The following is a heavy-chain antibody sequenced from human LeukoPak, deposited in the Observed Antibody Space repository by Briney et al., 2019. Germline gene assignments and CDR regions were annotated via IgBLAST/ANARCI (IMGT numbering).Heavy chain of an antibody. D-gene: IGHD6-19*01. V-gene: IGHV4-59*01. J-gene: IGHJ4*02. CDR1: GDSISTYY. CDR3: ARFKRAGGWSYFDY. CDR2: IYNSGST. Sequence: PSETLSLTCTVSGDSISTYYWSWIRKPPGKGLEWIGHIYNSGSTNYSPSLKSRVTISVDTSKNQFSLKLSSVTAADTAVYYCARFKRAGGWSYFDYWGQGTLVTVFS.